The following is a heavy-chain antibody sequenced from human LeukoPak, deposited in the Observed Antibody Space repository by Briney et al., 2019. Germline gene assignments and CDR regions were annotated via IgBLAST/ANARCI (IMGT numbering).Heavy chain of an antibody. CDR1: GFTFSSYW. J-gene: IGHJ6*03. CDR3: AAGSGWKPYYYNYYMDV. V-gene: IGHV3-30*02. D-gene: IGHD6-19*01. Sequence: GGSLRLSCAASGFTFSSYWMHWVRQAPGKGLEWVAFIRYDGSNKYYADSVKGRFTISRDNSKNTLYLQMNSLRAEDTALYYCAAGSGWKPYYYNYYMDVWGKGTTVTVSS. CDR2: IRYDGSNK.